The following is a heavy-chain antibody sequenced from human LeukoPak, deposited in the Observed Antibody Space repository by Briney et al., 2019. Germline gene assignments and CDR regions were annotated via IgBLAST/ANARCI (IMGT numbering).Heavy chain of an antibody. V-gene: IGHV4-59*05. J-gene: IGHJ4*02. CDR3: ARLSPPSTVMDY. Sequence: SETLSLTCTVSGGSISSYYWSWIRQPAGEGLEWIGSIYYSGSTYYNPSLKSRVTISVDTSKNQFSLKLSSVTAADTAVYYCARLSPPSTVMDYWGQGTLVTVSS. D-gene: IGHD4-17*01. CDR2: IYYSGST. CDR1: GGSISSYY.